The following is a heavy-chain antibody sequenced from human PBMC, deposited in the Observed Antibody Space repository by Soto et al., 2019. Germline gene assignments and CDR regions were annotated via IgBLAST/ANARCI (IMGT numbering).Heavy chain of an antibody. J-gene: IGHJ6*02. D-gene: IGHD2-21*02. V-gene: IGHV3-23*01. CDR3: ASLGVGDWANYYYYYGMDV. CDR2: VTANGGST. Sequence: GGSLRLSCAATGVTFSVYAMTWVRQAPGKGQEWVSAVTANGGSTYSADSVKGRFTISRDNSKNTLFLQMNSLRAEDTAVYYCASLGVGDWANYYYYYGMDVWGQGTTVTVSS. CDR1: GVTFSVYA.